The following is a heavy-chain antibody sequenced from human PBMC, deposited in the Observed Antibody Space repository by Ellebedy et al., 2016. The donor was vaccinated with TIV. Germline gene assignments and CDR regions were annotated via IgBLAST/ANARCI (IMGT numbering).Heavy chain of an antibody. CDR2: IWYDGSDQ. CDR1: GFTFRRHG. D-gene: IGHD1-26*01. Sequence: GESLKISCAASGFTFRRHGMHWVRQAPGKGLEWVAVIWYDGSDQYYADSVKGRFTVSRDNSKNTLYLQMNSLRADDTAVYYCARDIGYPSGDFDYWGQGTLVTVSS. V-gene: IGHV3-33*08. CDR3: ARDIGYPSGDFDY. J-gene: IGHJ4*02.